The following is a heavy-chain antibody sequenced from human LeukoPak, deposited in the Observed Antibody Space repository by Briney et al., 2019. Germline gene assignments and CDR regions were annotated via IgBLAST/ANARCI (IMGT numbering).Heavy chain of an antibody. D-gene: IGHD2-15*01. Sequence: SETLSLTCTVSGGSISSSSDYWAWLRQPPGTGLEWFGSIYYSGSTNHNPSLKSRVTISVDTSKNQFSLKLRSVTAADTAVYYCARLGCSGSSCYAVGDWFDPWGQGTLVTVSS. V-gene: IGHV4-39*01. CDR1: GGSISSSSDY. J-gene: IGHJ5*02. CDR3: ARLGCSGSSCYAVGDWFDP. CDR2: IYYSGST.